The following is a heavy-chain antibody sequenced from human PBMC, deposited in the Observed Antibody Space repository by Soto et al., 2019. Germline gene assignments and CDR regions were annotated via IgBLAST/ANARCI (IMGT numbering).Heavy chain of an antibody. J-gene: IGHJ6*02. D-gene: IGHD5-12*01. CDR1: GGTFSSYA. CDR2: IIPIFGTA. CDR3: ARDLREYGMDV. Sequence: QVQLVQSGAEVKKPGSSVKVSCKASGGTFSSYAISWVRQAPGQGLDWMGGIIPIFGTANYAQKFQGRVTITAEKSTSTAYLELSSLRSEDTAVYYCARDLREYGMDVWGQGTTVTVSS. V-gene: IGHV1-69*06.